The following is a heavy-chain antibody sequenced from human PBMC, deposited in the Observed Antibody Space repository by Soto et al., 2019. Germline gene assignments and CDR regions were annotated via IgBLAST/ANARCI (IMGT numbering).Heavy chain of an antibody. V-gene: IGHV4-34*01. D-gene: IGHD7-27*01. CDR1: GGSFSGYY. CDR3: ARGWGRIFDY. Sequence: QVQLQQWGAGLLKPSETLSLTCAVYGGSFSGYYWSWIRQPPGKGLEWIGEINHSRSTNYNPSLKSRVTISVDTSKNQFSLKLSSVTAAVTAVYYCARGWGRIFDYWGQGTLVTVSS. CDR2: INHSRST. J-gene: IGHJ4*02.